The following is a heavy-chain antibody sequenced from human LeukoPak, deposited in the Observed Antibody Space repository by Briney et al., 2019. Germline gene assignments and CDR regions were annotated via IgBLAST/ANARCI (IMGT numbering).Heavy chain of an antibody. CDR3: AKDSSIAARPRPYYFDY. CDR2: ISYDGSNK. Sequence: PGRSLRLSCAASGFTFSSYAMHWVRQAPGKGLEWVAVISYDGSNKYYADSVKGRFTISRDNSKNTLYLQMNSLRAEDTAVYYCAKDSSIAARPRPYYFDYWGQGTLVTVSS. J-gene: IGHJ4*02. V-gene: IGHV3-30-3*01. D-gene: IGHD6-6*01. CDR1: GFTFSSYA.